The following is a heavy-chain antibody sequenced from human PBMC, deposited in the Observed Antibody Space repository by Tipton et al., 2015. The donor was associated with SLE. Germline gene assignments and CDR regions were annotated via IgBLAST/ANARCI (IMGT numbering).Heavy chain of an antibody. Sequence: TLSLTCAVSRGSITSINGGNWVRQSPGKGLEWIGEIYYGGNTNYNPSLKSRVTISVDKSKDEISLTLTSVTAADTTVYYCARDHEAQGYFDLWGRGTLVTVSS. CDR3: ARDHEAQGYFDL. V-gene: IGHV4-4*02. CDR2: IYYGGNT. CDR1: RGSITSING. J-gene: IGHJ2*01.